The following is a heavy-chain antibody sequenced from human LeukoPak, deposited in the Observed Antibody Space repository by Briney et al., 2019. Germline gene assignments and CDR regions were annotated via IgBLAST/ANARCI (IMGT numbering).Heavy chain of an antibody. CDR2: IYYSGST. Sequence: SETLSLTCTVSGGSISSSSYYWGWIRQPPGKGLEWIGSIYYSGSTYYNPSLKSRVTISVDTSKNQFSLKLSSVTAADTAVYYCARVRQPYYFDYWGQGTLVTVSS. D-gene: IGHD6-13*01. CDR3: ARVRQPYYFDY. CDR1: GGSISSSSYY. J-gene: IGHJ4*02. V-gene: IGHV4-39*07.